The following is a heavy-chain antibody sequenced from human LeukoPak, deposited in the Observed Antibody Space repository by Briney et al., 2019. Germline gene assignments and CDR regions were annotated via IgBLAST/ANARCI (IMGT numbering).Heavy chain of an antibody. D-gene: IGHD3-9*01. J-gene: IGHJ4*02. Sequence: ASVKVSCKASGYTFTSYYMRWVRQAPGQGLEWMGIINPSGGSTSYAQKFQGRVTMTRDTSTSTVYMELSSLRSEDTAVYYCARVFPDYDILTGPIDYWGQGTLVTVSS. CDR1: GYTFTSYY. CDR3: ARVFPDYDILTGPIDY. CDR2: INPSGGST. V-gene: IGHV1-46*01.